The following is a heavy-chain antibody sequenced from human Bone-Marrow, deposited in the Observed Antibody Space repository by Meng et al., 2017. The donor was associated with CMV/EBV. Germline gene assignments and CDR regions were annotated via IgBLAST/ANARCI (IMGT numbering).Heavy chain of an antibody. CDR3: ARGSLRYGDY. J-gene: IGHJ4*02. D-gene: IGHD3-9*01. CDR1: GFTFSSYS. Sequence: GESLKISCAASGFTFSSYSMNWVRQAPGKGLEWVSSISSSSSYIYYADSVKGRFTISRDNAKNTLYLQMNSLRAEDTAVYYCARGSLRYGDYWGQGTLVTVSS. V-gene: IGHV3-21*01. CDR2: ISSSSSYI.